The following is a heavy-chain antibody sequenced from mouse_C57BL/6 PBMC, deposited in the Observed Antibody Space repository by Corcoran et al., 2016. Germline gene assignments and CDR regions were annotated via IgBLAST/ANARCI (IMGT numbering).Heavy chain of an antibody. Sequence: QIQLVQSGPELKKPGETVKISCKASGYTFTTYGMSRVKQAPGKGLKWMGWINTYSGVPTYADDFKGRFAFSLETSASTAYLQINNLKNEDTATYFCARYSNYNAMDYWGQGTSVTVSS. V-gene: IGHV9-3*01. CDR1: GYTFTTYG. D-gene: IGHD2-5*01. J-gene: IGHJ4*01. CDR2: INTYSGVP. CDR3: ARYSNYNAMDY.